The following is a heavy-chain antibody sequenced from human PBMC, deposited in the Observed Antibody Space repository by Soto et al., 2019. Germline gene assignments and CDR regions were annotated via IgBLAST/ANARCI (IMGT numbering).Heavy chain of an antibody. Sequence: GGSLRLSCAASGFTFSSYAMSWVRQAPGKGLEWVSAISGSGGSTYYADSVKGRFTISRDNSKNTLYLQMNSLRAEDTAVYYCAKDLKARSPVPGGTDYWGQGTLVTVSS. D-gene: IGHD3-16*01. CDR2: ISGSGGST. CDR3: AKDLKARSPVPGGTDY. J-gene: IGHJ4*02. CDR1: GFTFSSYA. V-gene: IGHV3-23*01.